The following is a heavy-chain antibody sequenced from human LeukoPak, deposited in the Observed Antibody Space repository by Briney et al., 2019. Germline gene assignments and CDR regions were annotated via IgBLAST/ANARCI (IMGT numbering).Heavy chain of an antibody. CDR3: ARDLFSGSYNGVNY. J-gene: IGHJ4*02. CDR2: ITGSSAST. V-gene: IGHV3-23*01. D-gene: IGHD1-26*01. CDR1: GFTFSSYA. Sequence: GGSLRLSCAASGFTFSSYAMSWVRQAPGKGLEWVSSITGSSASTYYADSVKGRFTISRDNSKNTLYLQMNSLRAEDTAVYFCARDLFSGSYNGVNYWGQGTLVTVSS.